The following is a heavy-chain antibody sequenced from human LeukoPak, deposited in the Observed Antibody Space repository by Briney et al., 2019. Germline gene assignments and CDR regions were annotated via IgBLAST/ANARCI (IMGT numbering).Heavy chain of an antibody. CDR3: AREDYGGLDGMDV. CDR2: IYYSGST. J-gene: IGHJ6*02. V-gene: IGHV4-59*11. Sequence: SETLSLTCTVSGGSISSHYWSWFRQPPGKGLEWIGYIYYSGSTNYNPSLKSRVTISVDTSKNQFSLKLSSVTAADTAVYYCAREDYGGLDGMDVWGQGTTVTVSS. D-gene: IGHD4-23*01. CDR1: GGSISSHY.